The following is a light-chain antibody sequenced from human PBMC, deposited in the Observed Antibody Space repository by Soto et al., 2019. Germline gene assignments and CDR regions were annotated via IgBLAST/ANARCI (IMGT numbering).Light chain of an antibody. V-gene: IGKV3-20*01. CDR2: GAA. J-gene: IGKJ4*01. CDR3: QQYGISPA. Sequence: EIVLMQSPGTRSLSPGERATLSCRASQSVSSSYLAWYLEKPGQAPRLLIYGAASRATGIPDRFSGSGSGTDFTFNIGGLEPEDFAVYYGQQYGISPAFGGGTKVEIK. CDR1: QSVSSSY.